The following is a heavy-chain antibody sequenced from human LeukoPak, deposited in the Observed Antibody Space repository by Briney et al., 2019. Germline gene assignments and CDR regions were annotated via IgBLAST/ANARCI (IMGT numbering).Heavy chain of an antibody. Sequence: GGSLRLSCAASGFTFSSYWMHWVRQAPGKGLVWVSRINSDGSSTSYADSVKGRFTISRDNAKNTLYLQVNSLRAEDTAVYYCARDSSGYRYFDYWGQGTLVTVSS. CDR3: ARDSSGYRYFDY. D-gene: IGHD3-22*01. CDR1: GFTFSSYW. J-gene: IGHJ4*02. CDR2: INSDGSST. V-gene: IGHV3-74*01.